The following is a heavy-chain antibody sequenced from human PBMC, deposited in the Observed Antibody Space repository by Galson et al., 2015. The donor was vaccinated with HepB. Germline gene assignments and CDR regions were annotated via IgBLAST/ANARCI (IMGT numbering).Heavy chain of an antibody. CDR3: AKARNYDTLTGPLDF. Sequence: MHWVRQGPGKGLEWVSGISWDSDKLDYADSVKGRFTVSRDYAKKSLYLQMNSLRAEDTALYYCAKARNYDTLTGPLDFWGQGTLVTVSS. V-gene: IGHV3-9*01. CDR2: ISWDSDKL. D-gene: IGHD3-9*01. J-gene: IGHJ4*02.